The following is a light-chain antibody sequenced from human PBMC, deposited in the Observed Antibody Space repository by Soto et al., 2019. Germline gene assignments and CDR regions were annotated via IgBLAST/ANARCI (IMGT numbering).Light chain of an antibody. J-gene: IGLJ2*01. CDR2: DDS. CDR3: QVWDTSPDHVI. CDR1: DIEGRV. V-gene: IGLV3-21*02. Sequence: SYELTQAPSMSVAPGQTATFTCGGNDIEGRVVHWYQQEPGQAPVLVVFDDSVRPSGIPERFSGASSGNTATLTITRVEAGDEADYYCQVWDTSPDHVIFGGGTKLTVL.